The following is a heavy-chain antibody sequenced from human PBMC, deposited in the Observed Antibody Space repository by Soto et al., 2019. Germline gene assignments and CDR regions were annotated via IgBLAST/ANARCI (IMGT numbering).Heavy chain of an antibody. Sequence: SETLSLTCTVSGASVGRDDYYWSWIRQQPGKGLEWIGYIYYSGNTNYDPSLKSRLTISVDTSKNQFSLQLRSVTAADTAVYYCARTWIGSPFDFWGQGSLVTVSS. J-gene: IGHJ4*02. V-gene: IGHV4-31*03. D-gene: IGHD5-12*01. CDR2: IYYSGNT. CDR1: GASVGRDDYY. CDR3: ARTWIGSPFDF.